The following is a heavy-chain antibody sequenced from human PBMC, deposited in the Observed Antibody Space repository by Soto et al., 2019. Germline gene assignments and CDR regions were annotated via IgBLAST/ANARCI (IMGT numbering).Heavy chain of an antibody. Sequence: LRVSCAASGFTFSSYWMHWVRQTPGKGLVWVSRIDIAGSTTTYADSVKGRFTISRDNAKNTLYLQMNSLRAEDTAVYYCARDQTVAGPTTFDYCGQGPLVTASS. CDR3: ARDQTVAGPTTFDY. V-gene: IGHV3-74*01. CDR1: GFTFSSYW. D-gene: IGHD6-19*01. CDR2: IDIAGSTT. J-gene: IGHJ4*02.